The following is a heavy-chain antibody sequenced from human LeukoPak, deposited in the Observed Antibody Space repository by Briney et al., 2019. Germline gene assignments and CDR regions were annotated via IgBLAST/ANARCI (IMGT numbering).Heavy chain of an antibody. V-gene: IGHV1-69*13. CDR2: IIPIFGTA. CDR1: GGTFSSYA. Sequence: SVKVSCKASGGTFSSYAISWVRQAPGQGLEWMGGIIPIFGTANYAQKFQGRVTITADESTSTAYMELSSLRSEDTAVYYCARSWDGYTTFFDYWGQGTLVTVSS. J-gene: IGHJ4*02. D-gene: IGHD5-24*01. CDR3: ARSWDGYTTFFDY.